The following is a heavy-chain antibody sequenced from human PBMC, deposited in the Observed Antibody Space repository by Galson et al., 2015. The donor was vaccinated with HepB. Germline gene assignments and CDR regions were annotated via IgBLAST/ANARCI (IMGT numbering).Heavy chain of an antibody. Sequence: SLRLSCAASGFTFGGEWMTWVRQAPGKGPEWVASIKRDGSETYYADSLKGRFTISRDNARNSLFLQMNSLRVDDTAIYYCARDNNLASWGPGTLVTVSS. CDR3: ARDNNLAS. V-gene: IGHV3-7*03. CDR2: IKRDGSET. J-gene: IGHJ4*02. CDR1: GFTFGGEW.